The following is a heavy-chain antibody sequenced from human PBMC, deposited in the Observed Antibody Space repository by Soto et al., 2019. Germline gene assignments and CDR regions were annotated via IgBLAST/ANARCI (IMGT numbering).Heavy chain of an antibody. CDR2: ISRNTYGI. V-gene: IGHV3-23*01. Sequence: EVQLLESGGALVQPGGSLGLSCAASGFIFRNYAMSWVRQAPGKGLEWVAGISRNTYGIYYADSVKGRFTIFRDNSKNMLYLQMNSLRADDTAIYYCAKGGVADLHNDYWGQGTLVTVSS. J-gene: IGHJ4*02. D-gene: IGHD1-26*01. CDR3: AKGGVADLHNDY. CDR1: GFIFRNYA.